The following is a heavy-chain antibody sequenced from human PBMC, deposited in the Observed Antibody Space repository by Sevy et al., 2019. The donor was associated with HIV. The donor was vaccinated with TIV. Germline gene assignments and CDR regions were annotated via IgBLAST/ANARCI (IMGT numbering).Heavy chain of an antibody. J-gene: IGHJ4*02. Sequence: ASVKVSCKVSGYTLTKLSMHWVRQAPGKGLEWMVRFDPEDGETIYAQKFQGRVTMTEDTSTDTAYMELSSLRYEDTDVYYCASARVYYEDSSGYLDYWDQGTLVTVSS. CDR3: ASARVYYEDSSGYLDY. D-gene: IGHD3-22*01. V-gene: IGHV1-24*01. CDR2: FDPEDGET. CDR1: GYTLTKLS.